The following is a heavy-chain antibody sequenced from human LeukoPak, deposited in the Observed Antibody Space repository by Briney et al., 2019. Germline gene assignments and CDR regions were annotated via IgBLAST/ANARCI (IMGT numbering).Heavy chain of an antibody. J-gene: IGHJ4*02. CDR1: GGSISSNGYY. Sequence: PSETVSLTCTVSGGSISSNGYYWGWIRQSPGEGLEWIGNIYYSGITYYNPSLKSRVTISVDKSKNQFSLKLSSVTAADTAVYYCARFRHWGSLDYWGQGTLVTVSS. CDR2: IYYSGIT. D-gene: IGHD7-27*01. V-gene: IGHV4-39*07. CDR3: ARFRHWGSLDY.